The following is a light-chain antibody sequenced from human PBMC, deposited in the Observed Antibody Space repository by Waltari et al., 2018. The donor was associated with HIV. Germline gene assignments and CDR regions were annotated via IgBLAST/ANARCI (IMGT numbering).Light chain of an antibody. V-gene: IGKV4-1*01. CDR2: WAS. J-gene: IGKJ1*01. CDR3: QKEYDTPWT. Sequence: DIVMTQSPDSLAVSLGEGATINCNSSQCVLYNSNNKNYLAWYQQKPGQPPKLLMYWASTGEAVVPDRFSGGASGTDFTLTISSLQTEDVAVYYCQKEYDTPWTFGQGTKVEIK. CDR1: QCVLYNSNNKNY.